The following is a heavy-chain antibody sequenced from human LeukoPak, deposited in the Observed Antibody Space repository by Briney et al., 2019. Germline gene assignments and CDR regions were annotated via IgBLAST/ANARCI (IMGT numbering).Heavy chain of an antibody. J-gene: IGHJ4*02. CDR1: GGSISSYY. Sequence: SKTLSLTCTVSGGSISSYYWSWIRQPPGKGLEWIGYIYYSGSTNYNPSLKSRVTISVDTSKNQFSLKLSSVTAADTAVYYCARDGPGYVGDYWGQGTLVTVSS. CDR2: IYYSGST. CDR3: ARDGPGYVGDY. D-gene: IGHD5-18*01. V-gene: IGHV4-59*01.